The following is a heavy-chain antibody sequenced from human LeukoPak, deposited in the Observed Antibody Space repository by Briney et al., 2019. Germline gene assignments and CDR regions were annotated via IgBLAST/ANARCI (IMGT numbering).Heavy chain of an antibody. J-gene: IGHJ4*02. CDR1: GYTVTSYG. D-gene: IGHD3-10*01. V-gene: IGHV1-18*01. Sequence: ASVKVSFKASGYTVTSYGISWVRQAPGQGLEWMGWMSAYNGNTNYAQKLQSRVTMTTDTSTSTAYMELRSLRSDDTAVYYCARDPAYGSGSYYFEGFDYWGQGTLVTVSS. CDR3: ARDPAYGSGSYYFEGFDY. CDR2: MSAYNGNT.